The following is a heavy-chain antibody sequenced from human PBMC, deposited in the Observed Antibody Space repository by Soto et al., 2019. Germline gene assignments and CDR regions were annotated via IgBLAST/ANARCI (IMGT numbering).Heavy chain of an antibody. Sequence: EVQLLESGGDLVQPGGSLRLSCAASGFTFSSYAMGWVRQSPGKGLEWVSAITAGGDMTFYADSVKGRFTISRDNSENTLYLQMDSLRAEDTAVYSCAKYTSGDDSFDYWGQGALVSVSS. J-gene: IGHJ4*02. CDR1: GFTFSSYA. CDR2: ITAGGDMT. V-gene: IGHV3-23*01. D-gene: IGHD4-17*01. CDR3: AKYTSGDDSFDY.